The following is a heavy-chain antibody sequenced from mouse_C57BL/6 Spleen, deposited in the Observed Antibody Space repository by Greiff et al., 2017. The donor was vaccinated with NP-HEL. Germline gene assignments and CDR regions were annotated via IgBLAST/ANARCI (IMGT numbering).Heavy chain of an antibody. V-gene: IGHV1-82*01. CDR3: ARDGYYLFDH. Sequence: QVQLQQSGPELVKPGASVKISCKASGYAFSSSWMNWVKQRPGKGLEWIGRIYPGDGDTNYNGKFKGKATLTADKSSSTAYMQLSSLTSEDSAVYFCARDGYYLFDHWGQGTTLTVSS. J-gene: IGHJ2*01. CDR2: IYPGDGDT. D-gene: IGHD2-3*01. CDR1: GYAFSSSW.